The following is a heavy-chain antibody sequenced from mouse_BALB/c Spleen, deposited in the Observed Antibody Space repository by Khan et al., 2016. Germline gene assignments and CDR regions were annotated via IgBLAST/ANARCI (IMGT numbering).Heavy chain of an antibody. D-gene: IGHD1-2*01. CDR1: GYTFTDYY. Sequence: QVRLQQSGPELVKPGASVKISCKASGYTFTDYYVNWVKQKPGQGLERIGWIYPGSGNTKYNEKFKGKATLTVDTSSSTAYMQLSSLTSEDTSVYFCARSQLRLRFAYWGQGTLVTVSA. J-gene: IGHJ3*01. CDR3: ARSQLRLRFAY. CDR2: IYPGSGNT. V-gene: IGHV1-84*02.